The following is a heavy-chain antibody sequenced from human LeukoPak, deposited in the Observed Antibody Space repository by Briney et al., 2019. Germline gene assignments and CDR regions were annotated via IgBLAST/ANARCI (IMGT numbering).Heavy chain of an antibody. Sequence: GGSLRLSCAASGFTFSGYSMNWVRQAPGKGLEWVSSISSGSSYIYYVDSVKGRFTISRDNAKNSLYLQMNSLRAEDTAVYYCARDSTPYDSSGYCFDYWGQGTLVTVSS. V-gene: IGHV3-21*01. J-gene: IGHJ4*02. CDR1: GFTFSGYS. CDR3: ARDSTPYDSSGYCFDY. CDR2: ISSGSSYI. D-gene: IGHD3-22*01.